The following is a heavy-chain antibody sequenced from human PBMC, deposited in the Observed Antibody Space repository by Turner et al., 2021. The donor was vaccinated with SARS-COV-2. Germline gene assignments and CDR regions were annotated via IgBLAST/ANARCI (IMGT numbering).Heavy chain of an antibody. CDR2: ISSSSRYI. Sequence: EVQLVESGGGLVQSGRSLRLSCAASGFTFSSYSMNWVRQAPGKGLEWVSSISSSSRYIYSADSVKGRFTISRDNTKNSLDLQMNSLRAEDTAVYYWARDRDDFWSGYHRQDVDIWGQGTMVTVSS. V-gene: IGHV3-21*01. D-gene: IGHD3-3*01. CDR3: ARDRDDFWSGYHRQDVDI. J-gene: IGHJ3*02. CDR1: GFTFSSYS.